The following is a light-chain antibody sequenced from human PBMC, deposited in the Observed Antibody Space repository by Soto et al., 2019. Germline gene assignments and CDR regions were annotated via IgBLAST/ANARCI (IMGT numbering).Light chain of an antibody. Sequence: EIVLTQSPATLSLSPGERATLSCRASQSVSDLLAWYQQKPGQPPRLLIFDASWRATGVPGRFSGSGLGIDFTLTIAHLEPEDFAIYYCQHRSTWPRTFGQGTRVEIK. J-gene: IGKJ1*01. CDR2: DAS. V-gene: IGKV3-11*01. CDR1: QSVSDL. CDR3: QHRSTWPRT.